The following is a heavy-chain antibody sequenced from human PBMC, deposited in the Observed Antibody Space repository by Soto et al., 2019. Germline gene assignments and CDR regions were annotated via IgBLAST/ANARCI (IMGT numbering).Heavy chain of an antibody. CDR3: TPGQSGYSLFDP. CDR1: GFTFSNAW. CDR2: IKSKTDGGTT. V-gene: IGHV3-15*01. J-gene: IGHJ5*02. D-gene: IGHD3-22*01. Sequence: GGSLRLSCAASGFTFSNAWMSWVRQAPGKGLEWVGRIKSKTDGGTTDYAAPVKGRFTISRDDSKNTLYLQMNSLKTEDTAVYYCTPGQSGYSLFDPWGQGTLVTVSS.